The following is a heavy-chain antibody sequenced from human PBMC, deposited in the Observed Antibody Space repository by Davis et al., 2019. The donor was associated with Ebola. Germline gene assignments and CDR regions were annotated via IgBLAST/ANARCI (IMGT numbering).Heavy chain of an antibody. V-gene: IGHV4-30-4*01. J-gene: IGHJ3*02. CDR1: GGSISSGDYY. CDR2: NYYSGST. CDR3: ASLTTSGAFDI. D-gene: IGHD4-17*01. Sequence: SETLSLTCIVSGGSISSGDYYWSWIRQPPGKGLEWIGYNYYSGSTYYNPSLRSRVTISIDTSKNQFSLKLSSVTAADTAVYYCASLTTSGAFDIWGQGTMVTVSS.